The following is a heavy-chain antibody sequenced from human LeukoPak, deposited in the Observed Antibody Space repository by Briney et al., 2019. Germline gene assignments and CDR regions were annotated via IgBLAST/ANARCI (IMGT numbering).Heavy chain of an antibody. D-gene: IGHD4-11*01. V-gene: IGHV3-23*01. J-gene: IGHJ4*02. CDR3: AKDLYSNYGPADY. Sequence: GGSLRLSCVASGFSFNTFALTWVRQAPGKGLEWVSTINGGGVNTHYADSVGGRFTISRGNSKNTLFLQMNSLRDEDTAVYYCAKDLYSNYGPADYWGQGSLVTVSS. CDR2: INGGGVNT. CDR1: GFSFNTFA.